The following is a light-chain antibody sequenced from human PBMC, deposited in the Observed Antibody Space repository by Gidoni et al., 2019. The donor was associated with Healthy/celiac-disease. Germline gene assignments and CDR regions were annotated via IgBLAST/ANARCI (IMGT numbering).Light chain of an antibody. CDR3: QQYNSYSPMYT. V-gene: IGKV1-5*01. J-gene: IGKJ2*01. CDR1: QSISSW. Sequence: DIQMTQSPSTLSASVGDRVTITCRASQSISSWLAWYQQKPGQAPKLLIYDASSLESGVPSRFSGSGSGTAIPLTISSLQPDDFAPYYCQQYNSYSPMYTFGQGTKLEIK. CDR2: DAS.